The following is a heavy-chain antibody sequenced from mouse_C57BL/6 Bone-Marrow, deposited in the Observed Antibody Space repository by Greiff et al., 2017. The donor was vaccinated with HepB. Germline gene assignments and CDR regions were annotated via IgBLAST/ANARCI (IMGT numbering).Heavy chain of an antibody. V-gene: IGHV1-76*01. CDR3: ARGLRDY. D-gene: IGHD2-4*01. CDR1: GYTFTDYY. Sequence: QVQLQQSGAELVRPGASVKLSCKASGYTFTDYYINWVKQRPGQGLEWIARIYPGSGNTYYNEKFKGKATLTAEKSSSTAYMQLSSLTSEDSAVYFCARGLRDYWGQGTTLTVSS. CDR2: IYPGSGNT. J-gene: IGHJ2*01.